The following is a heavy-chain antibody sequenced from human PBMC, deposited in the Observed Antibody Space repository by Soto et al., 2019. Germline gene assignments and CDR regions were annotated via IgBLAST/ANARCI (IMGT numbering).Heavy chain of an antibody. J-gene: IGHJ5*02. Sequence: EVKLVESGGGLVQPGGSLRLSCAASGFTVGAKYMSWVRQAPGKGLEWVSVLYGSGDTYYADSVRGRFTISRASSKNTLYLQMNSLRLDDTGVYYCAKAILQWQKVEWFDHWGQGALVSVSS. V-gene: IGHV3-66*01. CDR2: LYGSGDT. D-gene: IGHD6-19*01. CDR1: GFTVGAKY. CDR3: AKAILQWQKVEWFDH.